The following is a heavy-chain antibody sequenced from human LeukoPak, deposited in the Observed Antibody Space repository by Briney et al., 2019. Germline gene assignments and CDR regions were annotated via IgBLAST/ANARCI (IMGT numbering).Heavy chain of an antibody. CDR3: AKGPSYGLNDY. J-gene: IGHJ4*02. CDR1: GFTFSNYA. CDR2: ISYDGSNK. D-gene: IGHD5-18*01. Sequence: GGSLRLSCAASGFTFSNYAMHWVRQAPGKGLEWVAVISYDGSNKYYADSVKGRFTISRDNSKNTLYLQMNSLRAEDTAVYYCAKGPSYGLNDYWGQGTLVTVSS. V-gene: IGHV3-30-3*01.